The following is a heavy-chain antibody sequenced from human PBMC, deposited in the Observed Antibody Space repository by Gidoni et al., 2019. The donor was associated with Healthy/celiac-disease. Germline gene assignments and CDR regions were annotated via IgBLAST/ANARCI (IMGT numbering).Heavy chain of an antibody. V-gene: IGHV4-38-2*02. CDR1: GYSISSGYY. J-gene: IGHJ2*01. CDR3: ARGRIQLWGALGYFDL. CDR2: IYHSGST. D-gene: IGHD5-18*01. Sequence: QVQLQESGPGLVKPSETLSLTCTVSGYSISSGYYWGWIRQPPGKGLEWIGSIYHSGSTYYNPSLKSRVTISVDTSKNQFSLKLSSVTAADTAVYYCARGRIQLWGALGYFDLWGRGTLVTVSS.